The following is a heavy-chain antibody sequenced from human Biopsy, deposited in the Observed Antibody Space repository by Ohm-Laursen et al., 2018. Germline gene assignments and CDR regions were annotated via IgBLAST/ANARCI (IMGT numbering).Heavy chain of an antibody. Sequence: GASVKVSCKPSGGTFSNYAISWARQAPGEGLEWMGGIIAVSGLVNYAPKFQGRVSITADKSTTTAHMELSNLKSEDTAVYYCATPFQYYDSWGGYPPFDHWGQGTLVTVPS. J-gene: IGHJ4*02. CDR1: GGTFSNYA. CDR2: IIAVSGLV. D-gene: IGHD3-3*01. CDR3: ATPFQYYDSWGGYPPFDH. V-gene: IGHV1-69*10.